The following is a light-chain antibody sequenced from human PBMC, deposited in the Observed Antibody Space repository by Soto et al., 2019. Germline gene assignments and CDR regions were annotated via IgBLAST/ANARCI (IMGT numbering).Light chain of an antibody. J-gene: IGKJ1*01. CDR1: QSVSSSY. CDR3: QHKDPSPTSWT. CDR2: GAS. Sequence: EIVLTQSPGTLSLSPGERATLFCRASQSVSSSYLAWYQQKPGQAPRLLIYGASSRATGIPDRFSGSGSGTDFTLTLSSLEPEDFAVYYCQHKDPSPTSWTFGQGTKVEIK. V-gene: IGKV3-20*01.